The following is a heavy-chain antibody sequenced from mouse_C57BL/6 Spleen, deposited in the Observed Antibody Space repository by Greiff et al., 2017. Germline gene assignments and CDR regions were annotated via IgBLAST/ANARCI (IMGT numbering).Heavy chain of an antibody. CDR2: IDPSASYT. D-gene: IGHD2-12*01. Sequence: QVQLQQPGAELVRPGTSVKLSCKASGYTFTSYWMHWVQQRPGQGLEWIGVIDPSASYTNYNQEFKGKATLTVDTSSSTAYMQLRSLTSKASAVCYCARWVLRLWYFDVWGTGTSVTVSS. J-gene: IGHJ1*03. CDR3: ARWVLRLWYFDV. CDR1: GYTFTSYW. V-gene: IGHV1-59*01.